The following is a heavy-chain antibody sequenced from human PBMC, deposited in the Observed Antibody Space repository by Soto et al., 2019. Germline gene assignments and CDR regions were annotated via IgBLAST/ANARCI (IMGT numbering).Heavy chain of an antibody. CDR3: AKATYTNYYYYGLDV. V-gene: IGHV3-23*01. CDR2: NSGNGDDT. D-gene: IGHD1-1*01. J-gene: IGHJ6*02. CDR1: AFTFSHYA. Sequence: RGSLRLSCTGSAFTFSHYAMTWFRQAPGKGLEWVSTNSGNGDDTFYADSVKGRFTVSRENSKDTVYLQMNSLRAEDTAVYYCAKATYTNYYYYGLDVWGQGTAVTVSS.